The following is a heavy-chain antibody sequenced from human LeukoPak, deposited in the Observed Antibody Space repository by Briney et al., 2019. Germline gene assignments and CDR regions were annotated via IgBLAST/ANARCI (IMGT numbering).Heavy chain of an antibody. Sequence: GGSLRLSCAASGFTFSSYGMHWVRQAPGKGLEWVAVISYDGSNKYYADSVKGRFTISRDNSKNTLYLQMNSLRAEDTAVYYCAKDYWGIADYWGQGTLVTVSS. CDR3: AKDYWGIADY. CDR1: GFTFSSYG. D-gene: IGHD3-16*01. V-gene: IGHV3-30*18. J-gene: IGHJ4*02. CDR2: ISYDGSNK.